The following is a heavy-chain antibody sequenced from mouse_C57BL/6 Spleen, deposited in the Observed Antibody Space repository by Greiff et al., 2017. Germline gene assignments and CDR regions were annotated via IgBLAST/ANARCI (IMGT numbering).Heavy chain of an antibody. J-gene: IGHJ1*03. CDR2: FRNKANGYTT. D-gene: IGHD1-1*01. Sequence: EVKVEESGGGLVQPGGSLSLSCAASGFTFTDYYMSWVRQPPGMALEWLGFFRNKANGYTTGDSASVKGRFTISRDNSQSILYLLMYVLRAEASATYYCASYYYSSSWYFGVWGTGTTVTVSS. CDR3: ASYYYSSSWYFGV. V-gene: IGHV7-3*01. CDR1: GFTFTDYY.